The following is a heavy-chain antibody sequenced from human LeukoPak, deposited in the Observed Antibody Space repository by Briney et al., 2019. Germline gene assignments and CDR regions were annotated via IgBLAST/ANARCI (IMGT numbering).Heavy chain of an antibody. D-gene: IGHD2-15*01. J-gene: IGHJ5*02. V-gene: IGHV4-39*07. CDR3: ARDAHCTGVSCYSPYNWFDP. CDR2: IYFIGTT. CDR1: GGSISSSSYY. Sequence: PSGTLSLTCAVSGGSISSSSYYWGWMRQPPGKGLEGIGSIYFIGTTYYNPSLQSRVTISVDTAKNQFSLKVTSVTAADAAAYYCARDAHCTGVSCYSPYNWFDPWGQGTLVTVSS.